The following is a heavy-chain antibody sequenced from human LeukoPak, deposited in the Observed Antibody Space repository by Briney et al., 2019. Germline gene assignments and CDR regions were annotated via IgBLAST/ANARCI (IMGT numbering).Heavy chain of an antibody. CDR2: INHRGST. D-gene: IGHD2-15*01. Sequence: SETLSLTCTASGGPISTVVYHWSGFRQPPGKALEGMGYINHRGSTYYNSSLKSRVTMSLDTSRDQFSLRLSSMIAADTAVYYCARDCGGGSCYGAFEIWGQGTMVTVSS. CDR1: GGPISTVVYH. V-gene: IGHV4-30-4*01. CDR3: ARDCGGGSCYGAFEI. J-gene: IGHJ3*02.